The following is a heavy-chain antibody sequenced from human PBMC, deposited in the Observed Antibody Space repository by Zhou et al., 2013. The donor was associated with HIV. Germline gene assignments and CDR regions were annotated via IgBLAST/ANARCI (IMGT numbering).Heavy chain of an antibody. D-gene: IGHD3-10*01. V-gene: IGHV1-58*02. CDR2: IVVGNGNT. Sequence: QLVQSGPEVKKPGTSVKVSCKASGLTLISSVIQWVRQARGQRPEWMGWIVVGNGNTNYAQKFQQRVTFSRDMSTNTVYMELRSLRSEDTAVYYCATRYPGSGSYNYYFYGMDVWGQGTTVTVSS. CDR3: ATRYPGSGSYNYYFYGMDV. CDR1: GLTLISSV. J-gene: IGHJ6*02.